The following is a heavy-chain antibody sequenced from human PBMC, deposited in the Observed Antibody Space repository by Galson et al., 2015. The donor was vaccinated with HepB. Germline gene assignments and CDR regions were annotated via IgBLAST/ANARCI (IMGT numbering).Heavy chain of an antibody. D-gene: IGHD2-2*01. CDR1: GYSFTSYG. V-gene: IGHV1-18*01. Sequence: SCKASGYSFTSYGINWVRQAPGQGLEWMGWISAYNGNTNYAQKLQGRVIMTTDTSTSTAYMELRSLRSDDTAVYYCARRLAGYCSSTSCWGDAFDIWGQGTMVTVSS. CDR3: ARRLAGYCSSTSCWGDAFDI. J-gene: IGHJ3*02. CDR2: ISAYNGNT.